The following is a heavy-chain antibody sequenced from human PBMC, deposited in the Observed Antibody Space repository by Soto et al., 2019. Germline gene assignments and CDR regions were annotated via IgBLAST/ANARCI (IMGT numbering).Heavy chain of an antibody. D-gene: IGHD1-26*01. J-gene: IGHJ5*02. Sequence: QVQLVQSGAEVKKPGASVKVSCKASGYTFTTYGISWVRQAPGQGLEWMGWINPYNGNTNYAQKLQGRVTMTTDTSTSTAYMGLRSLGADATAVYYSARDPVGGGWFDPWGQGTLVTVSS. CDR3: ARDPVGGGWFDP. V-gene: IGHV1-18*01. CDR2: INPYNGNT. CDR1: GYTFTTYG.